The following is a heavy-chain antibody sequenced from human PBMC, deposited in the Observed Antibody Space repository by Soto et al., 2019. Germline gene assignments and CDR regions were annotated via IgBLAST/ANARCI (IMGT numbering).Heavy chain of an antibody. CDR1: GFTFSSYS. V-gene: IGHV3-21*01. D-gene: IGHD2-2*01. J-gene: IGHJ6*02. CDR3: ARVGEIVVVPAAVDYYYGMDV. Sequence: EVQLVESGGGLVKPGGSLRLSCAASGFTFSSYSMNWVRQAPGKGLEWVSSISSSSSYIYYADSVKGRFTISRDNAKNSLYLQMNSLRAEDTAVYYCARVGEIVVVPAAVDYYYGMDVWGQGTTVTVSS. CDR2: ISSSSSYI.